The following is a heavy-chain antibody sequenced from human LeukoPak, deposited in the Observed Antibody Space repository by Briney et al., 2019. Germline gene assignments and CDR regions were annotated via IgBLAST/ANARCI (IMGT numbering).Heavy chain of an antibody. D-gene: IGHD3-22*01. Sequence: ASVKVSCKASGYTFTKSAMNWVRQAPGQGLEWMGYINTNTGNPTYARGFTGRFVFSLDTSVSTAYLQISSLKAEDTAVYYCATAVDSSGRYPFDIWGQGTMVTVSS. V-gene: IGHV7-4-1*02. CDR3: ATAVDSSGRYPFDI. CDR2: INTNTGNP. CDR1: GYTFTKSA. J-gene: IGHJ3*02.